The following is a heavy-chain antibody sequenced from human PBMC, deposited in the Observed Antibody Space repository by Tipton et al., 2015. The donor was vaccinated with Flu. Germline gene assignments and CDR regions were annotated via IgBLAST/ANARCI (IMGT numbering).Heavy chain of an antibody. D-gene: IGHD6-13*01. CDR3: AIDDFGSSWYGY. Sequence: TLSLTCTVSGGSISSSAYYWGWIRQTPGKGLEWIGNIYYSGSTFYNPSLESRVTISLDKSTNQFSLRLSSVTAADTAIYYCAIDDFGSSWYGYWGQGSLVTFSS. CDR2: IYYSGST. CDR1: GGSISSSAYY. J-gene: IGHJ4*02. V-gene: IGHV4-39*07.